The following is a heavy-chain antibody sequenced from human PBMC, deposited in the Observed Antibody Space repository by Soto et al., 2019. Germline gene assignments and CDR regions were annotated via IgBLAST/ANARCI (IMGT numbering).Heavy chain of an antibody. CDR2: ISYDGSNK. J-gene: IGHJ4*02. Sequence: XGSLRLSCAAAGFTLSSYAMHWVRQAPGKGLEWVAVISYDGSNKYYADSVKGRFTISRDNSKNTLYLQMNSLRAEDTAVYYCARDLGTTDDYWGQGTLVTVSS. CDR3: ARDLGTTDDY. D-gene: IGHD4-4*01. V-gene: IGHV3-30-3*01. CDR1: GFTLSSYA.